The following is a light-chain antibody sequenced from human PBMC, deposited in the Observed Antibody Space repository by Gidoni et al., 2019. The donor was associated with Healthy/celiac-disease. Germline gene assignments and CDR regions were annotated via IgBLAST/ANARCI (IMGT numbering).Light chain of an antibody. J-gene: IGKJ4*01. CDR2: GAS. V-gene: IGKV3-20*01. CDR3: QQYGSSL. CDR1: QSVSSSY. Sequence: EIVLTPSPGTLSLSPGERATLSCSASQSVSSSYLAWYQQRPGQAPRLLIYGASSRATGIPDRVSGSGSGTDFTLTISRLEPEDFAVYYCQQYGSSLFGGGTKVEIK.